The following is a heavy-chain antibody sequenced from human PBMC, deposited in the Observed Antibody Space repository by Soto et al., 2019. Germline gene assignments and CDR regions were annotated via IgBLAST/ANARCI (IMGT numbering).Heavy chain of an antibody. Sequence: GASVKVSCKVSGYTLTELSMHWVRQAPGKGLEWMGGFDPEDGETIYAQKFQGRVTMTEDTSTDTAYMELSSLRSEDTAVYYCSTSGIVGATRPYDYYYYYGMDVWGQGTTVTVSS. CDR2: FDPEDGET. J-gene: IGHJ6*02. V-gene: IGHV1-24*01. D-gene: IGHD1-26*01. CDR3: STSGIVGATRPYDYYYYYGMDV. CDR1: GYTLTELS.